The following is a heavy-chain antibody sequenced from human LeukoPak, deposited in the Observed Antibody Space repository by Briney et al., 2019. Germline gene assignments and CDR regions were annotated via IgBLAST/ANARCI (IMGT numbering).Heavy chain of an antibody. V-gene: IGHV3-30*04. Sequence: GGSLRLSCAASGFTFSSYAMHWVRQAPSKGLEWVAVISYDGSNKYYADSVKGRFTISRDNSKNTLYLQMNSLRAEDTAVYYCARDLIWFGELLLDYWGQGTLVTVSS. J-gene: IGHJ4*02. CDR1: GFTFSSYA. CDR3: ARDLIWFGELLLDY. D-gene: IGHD3-10*01. CDR2: ISYDGSNK.